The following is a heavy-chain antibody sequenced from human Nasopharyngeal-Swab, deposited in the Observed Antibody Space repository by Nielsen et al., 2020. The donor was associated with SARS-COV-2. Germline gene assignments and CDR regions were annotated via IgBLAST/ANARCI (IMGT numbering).Heavy chain of an antibody. CDR3: ARVTRMDRGVIDLFYYYNMDV. CDR1: GVSISSDNYY. CDR2: IYRSGST. V-gene: IGHV4-61*02. Sequence: LRLSCTVSGVSISSDNYYWTWIQQPAGKGLEWIGRIYRSGSTNYNPTLKSRVTISVDRSKNQFSLNLSSVTAADTAVYYCARVTRMDRGVIDLFYYYNMDVWGKGTTVTVSS. J-gene: IGHJ6*03. D-gene: IGHD3-10*01.